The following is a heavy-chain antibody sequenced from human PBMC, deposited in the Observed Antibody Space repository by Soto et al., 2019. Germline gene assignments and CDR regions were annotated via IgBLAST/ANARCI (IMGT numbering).Heavy chain of an antibody. CDR1: GFTFSSYW. CDR3: ARATPVLLWFGELSEKYYFDY. J-gene: IGHJ4*02. CDR2: IKQDGSEK. D-gene: IGHD3-10*01. V-gene: IGHV3-7*01. Sequence: GGSLRLSCAASGFTFSSYWMSWVRQAPGKGLEWVANIKQDGSEKYYVDSVKGRFTISRDNAKNSLYLQMNSLRAEDTAVYYCARATPVLLWFGELSEKYYFDYWGQGTLVTVSS.